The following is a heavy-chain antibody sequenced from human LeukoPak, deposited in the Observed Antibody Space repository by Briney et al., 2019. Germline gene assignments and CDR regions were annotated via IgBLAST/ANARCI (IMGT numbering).Heavy chain of an antibody. CDR1: GFTFDDYG. V-gene: IGHV3-20*04. CDR3: ARANGYSSSPGYFDY. CDR2: INWNGGST. J-gene: IGHJ4*02. Sequence: GGSLRLSCAASGFTFDDYGMSWVRQAPGKGLEWVSGINWNGGSTGYPDSVKGRFTISRDNAKNSLYLQMNSLRAEDTALYYCARANGYSSSPGYFDYWGQGTLVTVSS. D-gene: IGHD6-6*01.